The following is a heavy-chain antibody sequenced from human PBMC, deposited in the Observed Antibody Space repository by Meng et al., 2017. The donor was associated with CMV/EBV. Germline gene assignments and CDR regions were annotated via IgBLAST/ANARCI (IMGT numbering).Heavy chain of an antibody. V-gene: IGHV3-7*01. CDR3: ARERGRMIVVARGFDAFDI. J-gene: IGHJ3*02. Sequence: GESLKISCAASGFTFSRSWMSWVRQAPGKGLEWVANIKQDGREKYYVDSVKGRFTISRDNAKNSLYLQMNSLSAEDTAVYYCARERGRMIVVARGFDAFDIWGQGTMVTVSS. CDR1: GFTFSRSW. D-gene: IGHD3-22*01. CDR2: IKQDGREK.